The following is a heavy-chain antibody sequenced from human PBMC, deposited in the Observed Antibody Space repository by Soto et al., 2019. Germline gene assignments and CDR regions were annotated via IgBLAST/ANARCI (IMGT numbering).Heavy chain of an antibody. J-gene: IGHJ4*02. CDR3: ARLNYDYIWGSYRPDHFDY. Sequence: SETLSLTCTVSGGSISSYYWSWIRQPPGKGLEWIGYIYYSGSTNYNPSLKSRVTISVDTSKNQFSLKLSSVTAADTAVYYCARLNYDYIWGSYRPDHFDYWGQGTLVTVSS. CDR1: GGSISSYY. CDR2: IYYSGST. D-gene: IGHD3-16*02. V-gene: IGHV4-59*08.